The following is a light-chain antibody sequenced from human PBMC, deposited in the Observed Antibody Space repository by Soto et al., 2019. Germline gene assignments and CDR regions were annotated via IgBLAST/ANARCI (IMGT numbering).Light chain of an antibody. V-gene: IGKV3-11*01. CDR3: QQRSNWLA. J-gene: IGKJ4*01. CDR1: QSVGSF. Sequence: EIVLTQSPATLSLSPGERATLSCTTSQSVGSFLAWYQQKPGQAPRLLIYDASNRATGIPARVSGSGSGTDFTLTISSLEFEDSAIYYCQQRSNWLAFGGGTKVEIK. CDR2: DAS.